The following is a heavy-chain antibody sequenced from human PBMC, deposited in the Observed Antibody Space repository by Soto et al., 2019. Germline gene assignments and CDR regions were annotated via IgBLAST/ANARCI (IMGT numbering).Heavy chain of an antibody. V-gene: IGHV3-23*01. Sequence: EVQLLESGGGLVQPGGSLRLSCAGSGFPFNNYAINWVRQGPGKGLEWVAASTGPGGSTYNEVSVKGRFTISRDRSKNTLYLQLSRLRAEDTALYYCAKNQERELPSVIDFWGEGTLVTVSS. CDR3: AKNQERELPSVIDF. D-gene: IGHD3-16*02. J-gene: IGHJ4*02. CDR1: GFPFNNYA. CDR2: STGPGGST.